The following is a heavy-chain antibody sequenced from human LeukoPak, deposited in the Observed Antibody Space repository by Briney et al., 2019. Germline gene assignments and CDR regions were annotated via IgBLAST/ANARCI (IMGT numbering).Heavy chain of an antibody. D-gene: IGHD6-19*01. CDR2: ISYDGSNK. V-gene: IGHV3-30*18. CDR3: AKQGYSSGWFTFDY. J-gene: IGHJ4*02. CDR1: GFTFSSYG. Sequence: GRSLRLSCAASGFTFSSYGMHWVRQAPGKGLEWVAVISYDGSNKYYADSVKGRFTISRDNSKNTLYLQMNSLRAEDTAVYYCAKQGYSSGWFTFDYWGQGTLVTVSS.